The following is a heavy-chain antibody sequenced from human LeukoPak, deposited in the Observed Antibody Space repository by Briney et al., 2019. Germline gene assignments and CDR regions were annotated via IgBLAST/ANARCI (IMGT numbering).Heavy chain of an antibody. D-gene: IGHD3-22*01. V-gene: IGHV3-30*02. CDR3: ARSTRTYYYDSSGYLRDLQFDY. J-gene: IGHJ4*02. CDR2: IRYDGSNK. Sequence: GGSLRLSCAASGFTFSSYGMHWVRQAPGKGLEWVAFIRYDGSNKYYADSVKGRFTISRDNAKNSLYLQMNSLRAEDTAVYYCARSTRTYYYDSSGYLRDLQFDYWGQGTLVTVSS. CDR1: GFTFSSYG.